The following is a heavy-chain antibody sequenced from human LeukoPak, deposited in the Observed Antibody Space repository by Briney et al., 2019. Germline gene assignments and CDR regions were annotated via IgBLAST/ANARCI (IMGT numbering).Heavy chain of an antibody. V-gene: IGHV1-69*06. CDR3: ARDKYYYDSSGYYTRGYAFDI. J-gene: IGHJ3*02. CDR2: IIPIFGTA. D-gene: IGHD3-22*01. Sequence: ASVKVSCKASGGTFSSYAISWVRQAPGQGLEWMGGIIPIFGTANYAQKFQGRVTITADKSTSTAYMELSSLRSEDTAVYYCARDKYYYDSSGYYTRGYAFDIWGQGTMVTVSS. CDR1: GGTFSSYA.